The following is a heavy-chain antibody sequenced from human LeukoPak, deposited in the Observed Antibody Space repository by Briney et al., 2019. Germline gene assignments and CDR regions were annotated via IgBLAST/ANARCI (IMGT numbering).Heavy chain of an antibody. Sequence: GESLKISCKGSGYSFTSYWIGWVRQMPGKGLEWMGIIYPGDSDTRYSPSFQGQVTISADKSISTAYLQWSSLKASDTAMYYCARHQDCSGGSSYSDSWGQGTLVTVSS. CDR3: ARHQDCSGGSSYSDS. D-gene: IGHD2-15*01. CDR1: GYSFTSYW. V-gene: IGHV5-51*01. CDR2: IYPGDSDT. J-gene: IGHJ4*02.